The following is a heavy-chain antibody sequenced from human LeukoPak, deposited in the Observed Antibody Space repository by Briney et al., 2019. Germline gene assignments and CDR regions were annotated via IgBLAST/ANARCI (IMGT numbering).Heavy chain of an antibody. CDR2: IGSDVRT. Sequence: GGSLRLSRAASGFTFSSSAMSWVRQAPGKGLEWVSGIGSDVRTHYADSVKGRFTISRDNSKNTMYLQMNSLRAEDTAVYYCAKDLIGWSFDYWGQGTLVTVSS. D-gene: IGHD2-15*01. CDR1: GFTFSSSA. V-gene: IGHV3-23*01. CDR3: AKDLIGWSFDY. J-gene: IGHJ4*02.